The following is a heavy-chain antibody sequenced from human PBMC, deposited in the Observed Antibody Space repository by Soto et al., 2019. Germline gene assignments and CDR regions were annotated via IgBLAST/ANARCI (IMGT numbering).Heavy chain of an antibody. J-gene: IGHJ4*02. CDR1: GFTFSGSA. V-gene: IGHV3-73*01. CDR3: IRLIAARGYSPFDY. D-gene: IGHD6-6*01. CDR2: IRSKANSYAT. Sequence: GGSLRLSCAASGFTFSGSAMHWVRQASGKGLEWVGRIRSKANSYATAYAASVKGRFTISRDDSKNTAYLQMNSLKTEDTAVYYCIRLIAARGYSPFDYWGQGTLVTVSS.